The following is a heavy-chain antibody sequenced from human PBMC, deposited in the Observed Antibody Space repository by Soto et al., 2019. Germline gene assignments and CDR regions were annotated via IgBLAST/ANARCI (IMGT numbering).Heavy chain of an antibody. J-gene: IGHJ6*02. CDR1: GGSISSGGYY. D-gene: IGHD3-10*01. CDR3: ARVWFGEFYGMDV. Sequence: PSETLSLTCTVSGGSISSGGYYWSWIRQHPGKGLEWIGYIYYSGSTYYNPSLKSRVTISVDTSKNQFSLKLSSVTAADTAVYYCARVWFGEFYGMDVWGQGTTVTVS. CDR2: IYYSGST. V-gene: IGHV4-31*03.